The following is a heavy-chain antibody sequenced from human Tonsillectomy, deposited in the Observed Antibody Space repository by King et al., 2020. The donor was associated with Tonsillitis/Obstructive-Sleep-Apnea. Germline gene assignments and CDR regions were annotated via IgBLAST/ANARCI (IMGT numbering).Heavy chain of an antibody. CDR2: ISSSGSTI. Sequence: VQLVESGRGLVQPGGSLRLSCAASGFTFSSYEMNWVRQAPGKGLEWVSYISSSGSTIYYADSVKGRFTISRDNAKNSLYLQMNSLRAEDTAVYYCARESIVGADADYWGQGTLVTVSS. CDR1: GFTFSSYE. V-gene: IGHV3-48*03. J-gene: IGHJ4*02. D-gene: IGHD1-26*01. CDR3: ARESIVGADADY.